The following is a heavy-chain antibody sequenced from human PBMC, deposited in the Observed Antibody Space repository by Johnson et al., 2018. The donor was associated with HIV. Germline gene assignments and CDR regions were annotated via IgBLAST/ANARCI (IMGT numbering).Heavy chain of an antibody. D-gene: IGHD1-26*01. CDR3: TTGSGYSGSYFVRMDAFDI. V-gene: IGHV3-23*04. CDR2: ISGSGGST. CDR1: GFTFSSYA. Sequence: VQLVESGGGLVQPGGSLRLSCAASGFTFSSYAMSWVRQAPGKGLEWVSAISGSGGSTYYADSVKGRFTISRDNSKNTLYLQMNSLKTEDTAVYYCTTGSGYSGSYFVRMDAFDIWGQGTMVTVSS. J-gene: IGHJ3*02.